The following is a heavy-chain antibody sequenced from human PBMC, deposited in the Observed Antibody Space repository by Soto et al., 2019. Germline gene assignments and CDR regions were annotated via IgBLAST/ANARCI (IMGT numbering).Heavy chain of an antibody. CDR3: ARESPLSGDQDY. CDR2: IKQDGSEK. CDR1: GFTFSSYW. J-gene: IGHJ4*02. Sequence: GESLKISCAASGFTFSSYWMSWVRQAPGKGLEWVANIKQDGSEKYYVDSVKGRFTISRDNAKNSLYLQMNSLRAEDTAVYYCARESPLSGDQDYWGQGTLVTVSS. D-gene: IGHD7-27*01. V-gene: IGHV3-7*03.